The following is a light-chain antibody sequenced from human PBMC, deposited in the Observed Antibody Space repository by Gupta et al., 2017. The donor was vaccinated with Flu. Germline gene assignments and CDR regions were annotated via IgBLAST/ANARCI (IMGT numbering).Light chain of an antibody. Sequence: SYELTPPPSVSVSPGQNARITCSGDAVAKQYAYWYQQKPGQAPVVVMYKDTERHSRCPEQVSGSSSGTTVTVTITRVQAEEEADYYCQSVDSSGTDRLVFGGGTKLTVL. CDR3: QSVDSSGTDRLV. CDR2: KDT. V-gene: IGLV3-25*02. CDR1: AVAKQY. J-gene: IGLJ3*02.